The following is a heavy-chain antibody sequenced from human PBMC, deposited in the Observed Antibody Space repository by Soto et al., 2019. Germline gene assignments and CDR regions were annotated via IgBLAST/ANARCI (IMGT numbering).Heavy chain of an antibody. D-gene: IGHD3-3*01. CDR3: NRGSEFDFWSGYL. J-gene: IGHJ4*02. V-gene: IGHV1-69*06. CDR1: GGTSTRYA. Sequence: QERLVQSGAEVRKPGSSVKVSCKVTGGTSTRYAINWVRQAPGQGLEWMGGIVPMFGTSKYAQKFQGRVTITADTSTNISYMELRSLRAEDTAVYYCNRGSEFDFWSGYLWGQGTLVSVSS. CDR2: IVPMFGTS.